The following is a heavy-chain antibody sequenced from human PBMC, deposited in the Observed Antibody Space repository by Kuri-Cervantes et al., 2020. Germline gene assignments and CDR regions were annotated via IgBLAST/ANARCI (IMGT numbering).Heavy chain of an antibody. J-gene: IGHJ6*03. CDR3: ATDGYYYYYMDV. Sequence: ASVKVSCKASGYTFTGYYMHWVRQAPGQGLEWMGWINPNSGGTNYAQKFQGWVTMTRDTSISTAYMEVSSLRSDDTAVYYCATDGYYYYYMDVWGKGTTVTVSS. V-gene: IGHV1-2*04. CDR2: INPNSGGT. CDR1: GYTFTGYY.